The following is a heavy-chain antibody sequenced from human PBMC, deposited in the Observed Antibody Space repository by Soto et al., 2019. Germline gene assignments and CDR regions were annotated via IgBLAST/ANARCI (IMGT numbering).Heavy chain of an antibody. CDR2: IYNSGTT. CDR1: GGSISSHY. V-gene: IGHV4-59*11. CDR3: GRDPNAGVVGV. J-gene: IGHJ3*01. D-gene: IGHD2-2*01. Sequence: SETLYITCTVSGGSISSHYVNWIRQPPGKGLEWIGYIYNSGTTNYNPSLKSRVTISVDTSKNQLSLRLTSVTAADTAVYFCGRDPNAGVVGVWGQGTMVTVSS.